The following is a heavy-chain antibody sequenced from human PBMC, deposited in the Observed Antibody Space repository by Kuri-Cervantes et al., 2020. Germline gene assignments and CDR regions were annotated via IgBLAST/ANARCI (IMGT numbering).Heavy chain of an antibody. CDR3: ARRSIASTGTAFDY. J-gene: IGHJ4*02. Sequence: GGSLRLSCKGSGYSFTSYWIGWVRQMPGKGLEWMGIIYPGGSDTRYSPSFQGQVTISADKSISTAYLQWSSLKASDTAMYYCARRSIASTGTAFDYWGQGTLVTVSS. V-gene: IGHV5-51*01. CDR1: GYSFTSYW. D-gene: IGHD1-1*01. CDR2: IYPGGSDT.